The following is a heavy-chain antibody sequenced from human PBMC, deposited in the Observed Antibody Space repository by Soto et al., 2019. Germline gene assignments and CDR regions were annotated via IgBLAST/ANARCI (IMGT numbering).Heavy chain of an antibody. CDR2: IYYSGST. D-gene: IGHD1-26*01. Sequence: SETLSLTCPVSGGSVSSGSYYWSWIRQPPGKGLEWIGYIYYSGSTNYNPSLKSRVAISVDTSKNQFSLKLSSVTAADTAVYYCARRYGSAIDYWGQGTLVTVSS. CDR1: GGSVSSGSYY. J-gene: IGHJ4*02. V-gene: IGHV4-61*01. CDR3: ARRYGSAIDY.